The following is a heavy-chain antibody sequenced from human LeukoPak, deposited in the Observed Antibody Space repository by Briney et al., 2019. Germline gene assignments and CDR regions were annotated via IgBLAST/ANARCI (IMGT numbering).Heavy chain of an antibody. CDR3: ARDLGPPYYYGSGSYIGY. V-gene: IGHV1-69*13. D-gene: IGHD3-10*01. Sequence: SVKVSCKASGYTFTGYYMHWVRQAPGQGLEWMGGIIPIFGTANYAQKFQGRVTITADESTSTAYMELSSLRSEDTAVYYCARDLGPPYYYGSGSYIGYWGQGTLVTVSS. J-gene: IGHJ4*02. CDR1: GYTFTGYY. CDR2: IIPIFGTA.